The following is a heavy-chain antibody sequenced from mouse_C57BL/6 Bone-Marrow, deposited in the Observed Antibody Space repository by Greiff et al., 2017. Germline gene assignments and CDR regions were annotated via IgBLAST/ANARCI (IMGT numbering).Heavy chain of an antibody. CDR3: ARGNDYDGPFDY. V-gene: IGHV1-22*01. Sequence: VQLKESGPELVKPGASVKMSCKASGYTFTDYNMHWVKQSHGKSLEWIGYINPNNGGTSYNQKFKGKATLTVNKSSSTAYMELRSLTSEDSAVYYCARGNDYDGPFDYWGQGTTLTVSS. CDR2: INPNNGGT. CDR1: GYTFTDYN. D-gene: IGHD2-4*01. J-gene: IGHJ2*01.